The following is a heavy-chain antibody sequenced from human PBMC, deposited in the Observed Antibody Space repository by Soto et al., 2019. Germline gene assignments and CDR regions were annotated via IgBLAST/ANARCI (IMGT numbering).Heavy chain of an antibody. V-gene: IGHV4-30-2*01. CDR2: IYHSGST. D-gene: IGHD3-10*01. CDR1: GGSISSGGYS. CDR3: ARGLCYYSSGMNWFDP. Sequence: SETLSLTCAVSGGSISSGGYSWSCIRQPPGKGRDWIGNIYHSGSTYYNPYLKRRVTISVNRSKNQFSLKLSSVTAADTAVYYWARGLCYYSSGMNWFDPWGQGTLVTVSS. J-gene: IGHJ5*02.